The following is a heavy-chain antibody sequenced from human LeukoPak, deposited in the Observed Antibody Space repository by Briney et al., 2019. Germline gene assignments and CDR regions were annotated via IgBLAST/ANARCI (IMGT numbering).Heavy chain of an antibody. CDR2: ISYDGSNK. Sequence: VGALRLSCAASGVTFSSYAMHCVRHAPGKGLERGAVISYDGSNKYYADSVKRRFTISRDNAKTSLYLQMNSPRAEDTAVYYCVKDPTRQEVDDNWGQGTLVTVSS. CDR1: GVTFSSYA. D-gene: IGHD3-22*01. CDR3: VKDPTRQEVDDN. J-gene: IGHJ4*02. V-gene: IGHV3-30*04.